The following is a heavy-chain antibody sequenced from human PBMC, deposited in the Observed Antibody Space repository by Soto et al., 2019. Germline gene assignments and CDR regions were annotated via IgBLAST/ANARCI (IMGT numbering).Heavy chain of an antibody. D-gene: IGHD6-19*01. V-gene: IGHV3-23*01. Sequence: PGGSLRLSCAAFGFPFGENAMSWVRQAPGKGLEWVSGISDSGATTYYADSVRGRFTISRDNSKNTLYLQMKSLRAEDSASYYCAKEDTSSGSLDYWGQGALVTVSS. CDR1: GFPFGENA. CDR3: AKEDTSSGSLDY. J-gene: IGHJ4*02. CDR2: ISDSGATT.